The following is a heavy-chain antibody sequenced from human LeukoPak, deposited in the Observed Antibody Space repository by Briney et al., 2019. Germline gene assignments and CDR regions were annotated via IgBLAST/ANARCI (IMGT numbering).Heavy chain of an antibody. J-gene: IGHJ4*02. Sequence: SETLSLTCTVSGDSISSGDYYWTWIRQPPGKGLEWIGHIYYTGSTTYNPSLKSRVTISVDTSKNQFSLKLTSVTAADTAVYYCARGPAAGIDTGHYDYWGQGTLVTVSS. V-gene: IGHV4-61*08. CDR2: IYYTGST. CDR3: ARGPAAGIDTGHYDY. CDR1: GDSISSGDYY. D-gene: IGHD6-13*01.